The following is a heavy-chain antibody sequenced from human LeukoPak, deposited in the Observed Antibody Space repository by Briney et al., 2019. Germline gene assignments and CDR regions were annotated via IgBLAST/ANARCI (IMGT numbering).Heavy chain of an antibody. V-gene: IGHV4-30-4*07. Sequence: SETLSLTCAVSDGSISSGGYSWSWIRQPPGKGLEWVGYIFDSGNTYYKPSLKRRVSISVDTSKNQFSLRLSSVTAADTAVYYCARALKEKYFGKLSGVFDIWGQGTMVTVSS. CDR1: DGSISSGGYS. J-gene: IGHJ3*02. D-gene: IGHD3-10*01. CDR3: ARALKEKYFGKLSGVFDI. CDR2: IFDSGNT.